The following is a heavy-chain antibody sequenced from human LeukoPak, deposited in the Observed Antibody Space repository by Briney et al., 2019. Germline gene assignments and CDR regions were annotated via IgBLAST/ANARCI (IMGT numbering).Heavy chain of an antibody. V-gene: IGHV4-59*08. D-gene: IGHD5-18*01. J-gene: IGHJ2*01. CDR3: VRSGGYCYGSACHVEYFDL. CDR1: GGSISSYY. Sequence: PSETLSLTCTVSGGSISSYYWSWIRQPPGKGLEWIGYIYYSGYTNYNPSLKSRVTMSVDTPKNQFSLKLSSVIAADTAVYYCVRSGGYCYGSACHVEYFDLWGRGTLVSVSS. CDR2: IYYSGYT.